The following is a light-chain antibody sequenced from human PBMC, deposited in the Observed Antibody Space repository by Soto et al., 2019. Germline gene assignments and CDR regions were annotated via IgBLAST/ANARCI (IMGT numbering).Light chain of an antibody. Sequence: EIVMTQSQATLSLSPGERATLSCRASQSISYNLAWDQQKPGEAPRGLSYSASTRATGIPARFSGSGSGTEFTLTISSLQSEDFAVYYCQQYKNWPPITFGQGTRLRL. CDR3: QQYKNWPPIT. CDR1: QSISYN. J-gene: IGKJ5*01. CDR2: SAS. V-gene: IGKV3-15*01.